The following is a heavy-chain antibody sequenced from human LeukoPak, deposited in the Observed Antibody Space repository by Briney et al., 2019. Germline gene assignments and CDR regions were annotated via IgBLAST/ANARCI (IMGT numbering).Heavy chain of an antibody. CDR2: ISPDGGNK. CDR1: GFTFSTYG. J-gene: IGHJ4*02. V-gene: IGHV3-30*04. Sequence: GRSLRLSCAASGFTFSTYGVHWVRQAPGKGLEWVAVISPDGGNKYYADSVRGRFTISRDNSKNGLYLQMNSLRPEDTAIYYCAKGSGYLDYWGQGTLVTVSS. D-gene: IGHD3-22*01. CDR3: AKGSGYLDY.